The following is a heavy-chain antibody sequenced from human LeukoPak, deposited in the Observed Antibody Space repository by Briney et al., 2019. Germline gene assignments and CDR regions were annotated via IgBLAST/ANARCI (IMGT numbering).Heavy chain of an antibody. CDR1: GGSSSGYY. Sequence: PSETLSLTCAVYGGSSSGYYWSSIRHPPGEGLEWIGEINHSGSTNYNPSLKSRVTISVDTSNNQFSLKLSSVTAADTAVYYCARGTRRDGYASLNWFDPWGQGTLVTVSS. CDR2: INHSGST. J-gene: IGHJ5*02. CDR3: ARGTRRDGYASLNWFDP. D-gene: IGHD5-24*01. V-gene: IGHV4-34*01.